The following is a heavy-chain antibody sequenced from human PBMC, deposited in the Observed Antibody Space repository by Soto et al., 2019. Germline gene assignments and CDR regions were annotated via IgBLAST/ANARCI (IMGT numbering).Heavy chain of an antibody. J-gene: IGHJ4*02. D-gene: IGHD3-10*01. CDR1: GFTFSSYA. Sequence: PGGSLRLSCAASGFTFSSYAMSWGRQAPGKGLEWVSAISGSGGSTYYADSVKGRFTISRDNSKNTLYLQMNSLRAEAAAVYYYAKERIPTSYYYGSGSYEPGAADYWGQGTLVTVSS. V-gene: IGHV3-23*01. CDR2: ISGSGGST. CDR3: AKERIPTSYYYGSGSYEPGAADY.